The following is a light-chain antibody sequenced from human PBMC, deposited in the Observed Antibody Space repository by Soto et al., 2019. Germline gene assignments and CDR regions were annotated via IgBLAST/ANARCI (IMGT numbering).Light chain of an antibody. V-gene: IGLV2-14*02. CDR2: EVR. Sequence: QSALTQPASVSGSPGQSITISCTGTSSNVGSYKLVSWYQQHPGKAPKLIIYEVRNRPSGISSRFSGSRSGNTASLTISGLQPEDEGDYYCSAYTARSTLVFGGGTKLTVL. J-gene: IGLJ3*02. CDR3: SAYTARSTLV. CDR1: SSNVGSYKL.